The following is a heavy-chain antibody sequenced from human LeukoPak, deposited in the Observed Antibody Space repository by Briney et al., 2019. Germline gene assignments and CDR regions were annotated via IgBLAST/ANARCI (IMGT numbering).Heavy chain of an antibody. D-gene: IGHD3-10*01. Sequence: PGGTLRLSCAASGFTFSSYWVHWVRQAPGKGLEYVSSITSNGDTTYYADAVKGSFTISRDNSRNTLYLHMSSLRPEDTALYYCVKDQYCSGSWWGQGTLVTVSS. CDR2: ITSNGDTT. V-gene: IGHV3-64D*06. J-gene: IGHJ4*02. CDR3: VKDQYCSGSW. CDR1: GFTFSSYW.